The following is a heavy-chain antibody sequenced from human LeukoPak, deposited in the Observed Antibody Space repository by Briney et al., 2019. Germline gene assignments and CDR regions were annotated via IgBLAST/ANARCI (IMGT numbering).Heavy chain of an antibody. CDR3: ARSPYYYGSGRSGWFDP. J-gene: IGHJ5*02. CDR2: IYYSGST. CDR1: GGSISSSSYY. D-gene: IGHD3-10*01. V-gene: IGHV4-39*01. Sequence: NASETLSLTCTVSGGSISSSSYYWGWIRQPPGKGLEWIGSIYYSGSTYYNPSLKSRVTISVDTSKNQLSLKLSSVTAADTAVYYCARSPYYYGSGRSGWFDPWGQGTLVTVS.